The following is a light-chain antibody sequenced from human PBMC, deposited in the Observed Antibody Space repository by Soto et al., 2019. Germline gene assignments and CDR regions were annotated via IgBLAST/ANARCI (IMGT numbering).Light chain of an antibody. V-gene: IGLV2-23*02. CDR1: TSDVGSYDL. CDR3: CSYAGGRSPYV. Sequence: VLTQPASVSGSPGQSITISCTGTTSDVGSYDLVSWYQQHPGKAPKIMIHEVSKRPSGDSNRFSGSKSGNTASLTISGLQAEDEADYYCCSYAGGRSPYVFGTGTKVTVL. J-gene: IGLJ1*01. CDR2: EVS.